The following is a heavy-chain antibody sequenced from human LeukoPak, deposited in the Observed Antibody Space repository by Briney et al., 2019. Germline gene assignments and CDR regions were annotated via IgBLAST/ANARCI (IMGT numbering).Heavy chain of an antibody. J-gene: IGHJ4*02. D-gene: IGHD3-22*01. CDR1: GFTFSSYA. CDR3: ARGNLDYYDSSGYYFPPDY. V-gene: IGHV3-30-3*01. CDR2: ISYDGSNK. Sequence: GGSLRLSCAASGFTFSSYAMHWVRQAPGKGLEWVAVISYDGSNKYYADSVKGRFTISRDNSKNTLYLQMNSLRAEDTAVYHCARGNLDYYDSSGYYFPPDYWGQGTLVTVSS.